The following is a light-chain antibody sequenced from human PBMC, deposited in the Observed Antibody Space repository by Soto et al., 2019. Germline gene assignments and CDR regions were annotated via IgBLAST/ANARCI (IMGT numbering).Light chain of an antibody. CDR3: QQYGNSPTWT. J-gene: IGKJ1*01. CDR1: QSVSSSY. CDR2: GAS. V-gene: IGKV3-20*01. Sequence: EIVLPQSPGTLSLSPGERATLSCRASQSVSSSYLAWYQQKPGQAPRLLIYGASSRATGIPDRFSGSGSGTDFTLTISRLEPEDFAVYYCQQYGNSPTWTFGQGTKVEIK.